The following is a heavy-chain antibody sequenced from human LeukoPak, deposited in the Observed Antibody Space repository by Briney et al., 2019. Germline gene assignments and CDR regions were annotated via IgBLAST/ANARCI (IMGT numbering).Heavy chain of an antibody. V-gene: IGHV1-69*04. Sequence: SVKVSCKTSGGTFSSYAISWVRQAPGQGLEWMGRIIPILGIANYAQKFQGRVTITADKSTSTAYMELSSLRSEDTAVYYCARDPRRGSGTPTNWFDPWGQGTLVTDSS. J-gene: IGHJ5*02. CDR1: GGTFSSYA. CDR3: ARDPRRGSGTPTNWFDP. CDR2: IIPILGIA. D-gene: IGHD3-10*01.